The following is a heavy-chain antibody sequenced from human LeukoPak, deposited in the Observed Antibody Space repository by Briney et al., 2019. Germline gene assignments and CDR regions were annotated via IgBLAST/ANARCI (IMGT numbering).Heavy chain of an antibody. CDR2: IYTSGST. CDR3: ARDLWAAGTRWFDP. Sequence: SQTLSLTCTVSGVSISSGSYYWSWIRQPAGKGLEWIGRIYTSGSTNYNPSLKSRVTISVDTSKNQFSLKLSSVTAADTAVYYCARDLWAAGTRWFDPWGQGTLVTVSS. D-gene: IGHD6-19*01. J-gene: IGHJ5*02. V-gene: IGHV4-61*02. CDR1: GVSISSGSYY.